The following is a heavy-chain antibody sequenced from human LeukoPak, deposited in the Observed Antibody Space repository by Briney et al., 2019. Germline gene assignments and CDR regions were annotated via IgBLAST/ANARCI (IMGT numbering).Heavy chain of an antibody. CDR1: GYTFTSYY. CDR2: INPNSGGT. CDR3: ARGIAAAGTSWFDP. Sequence: ASVKVSCKASGYTFTSYYMHWVRQAPGQGLEWMGWINPNSGGTNYAQKFQGRVTMTRDTSISTAYMELSRLRSDDTAVYYCARGIAAAGTSWFDPWGQGTLVTVSS. D-gene: IGHD6-13*01. V-gene: IGHV1-2*02. J-gene: IGHJ5*02.